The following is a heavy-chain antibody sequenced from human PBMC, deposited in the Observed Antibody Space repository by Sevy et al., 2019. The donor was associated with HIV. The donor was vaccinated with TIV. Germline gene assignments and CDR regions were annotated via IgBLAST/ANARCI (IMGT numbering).Heavy chain of an antibody. CDR1: GYIFTSYN. V-gene: IGHV1-3*04. Sequence: ASVKVSCKASGYIFTSYNIHWVRQAPGQRLEWMGWINTGNGNTRASQKFQGRVTFTRDTSTNTAYMELSSLTTDDTAADFCARSHRTGSELYEYFFDYWGQGTLVTVSS. CDR2: INTGNGNT. D-gene: IGHD3-9*01. J-gene: IGHJ4*02. CDR3: ARSHRTGSELYEYFFDY.